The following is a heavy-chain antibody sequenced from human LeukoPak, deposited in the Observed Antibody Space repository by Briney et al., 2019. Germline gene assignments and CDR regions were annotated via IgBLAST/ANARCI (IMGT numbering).Heavy chain of an antibody. D-gene: IGHD3-22*01. CDR3: AKGSYYDSSGYYYTHPYYFDY. CDR1: GFTFDDYA. J-gene: IGHJ4*02. CDR2: ISWNSGSI. Sequence: GGSLRLSCAASGFTFDDYAMHWVRQAPGKGLEWVSGISWNSGSIGYADSVKGRFTISRDNAKNSLYLQMNSLRAEDTALYYCAKGSYYDSSGYYYTHPYYFDYWGQGTLVTVSS. V-gene: IGHV3-9*01.